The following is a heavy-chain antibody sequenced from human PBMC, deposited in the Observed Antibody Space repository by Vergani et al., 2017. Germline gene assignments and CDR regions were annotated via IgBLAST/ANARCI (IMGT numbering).Heavy chain of an antibody. Sequence: QVQLVQSGPEVKRPGASVKVSCKTSGYTFFNYGVNWIRRAPGQGFEWLGWIRADTGDTKYSERLQDRVTLTTDSSTNTAYMELRSLKSDDTAVYYCAREPNVEMATTSYFDYWGQGTLVTVSS. V-gene: IGHV1-18*04. CDR1: GYTFFNYG. CDR3: AREPNVEMATTSYFDY. CDR2: IRADTGDT. J-gene: IGHJ4*02. D-gene: IGHD5-24*01.